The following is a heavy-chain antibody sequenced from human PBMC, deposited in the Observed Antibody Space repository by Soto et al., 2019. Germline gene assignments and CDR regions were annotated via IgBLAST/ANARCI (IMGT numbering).Heavy chain of an antibody. Sequence: GGSLRLSCAASGFTFSSYAMHWVRQAPGKGLEWVAVISYDGSNKYYADSVKGRFTISRDNSKNTLYLQMNSLRAEDTAVYYCARDSDFWSGYYNYYYYGMDVWGQGTTVTVSS. J-gene: IGHJ6*02. CDR1: GFTFSSYA. D-gene: IGHD3-3*01. CDR3: ARDSDFWSGYYNYYYYGMDV. V-gene: IGHV3-30-3*01. CDR2: ISYDGSNK.